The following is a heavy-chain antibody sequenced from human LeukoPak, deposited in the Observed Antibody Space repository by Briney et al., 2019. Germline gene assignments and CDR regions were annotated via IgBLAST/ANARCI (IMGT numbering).Heavy chain of an antibody. CDR1: GFPFSSYW. CDR3: ARDHNSWFDP. V-gene: IGHV3-7*03. CDR2: IKQDGSKK. Sequence: GGSLRLSCVASGFPFSSYWMTWVRQAPGKGLEWVANIKQDGSKKSYVDSVKGRFTISRDNSKNTLYLQMNSLRAEDTAVYYCARDHNSWFDPWGQGTLVTVSS. J-gene: IGHJ5*02.